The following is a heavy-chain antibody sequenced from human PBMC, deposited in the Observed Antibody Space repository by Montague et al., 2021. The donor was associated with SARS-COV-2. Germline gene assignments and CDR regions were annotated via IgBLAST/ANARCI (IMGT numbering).Heavy chain of an antibody. Sequence: SLRLSCAASGFTPGYTWMHWVRQAPGKGLVWISHINGDATTTKYADSVKGRFTISRDNAKSTLYLQLDSLRAEDTAVYYCVKDRGTPDAFDMWGQGTMVTVSS. J-gene: IGHJ3*02. D-gene: IGHD3-10*01. CDR3: VKDRGTPDAFDM. V-gene: IGHV3-74*03. CDR2: INGDATTT. CDR1: GFTPGYTW.